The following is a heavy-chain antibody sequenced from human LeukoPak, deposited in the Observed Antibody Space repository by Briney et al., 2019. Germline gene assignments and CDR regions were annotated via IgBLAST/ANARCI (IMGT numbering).Heavy chain of an antibody. Sequence: SGGSLRLSCAASGFTFSSYWMSWVRQAPGKGLEWVANIKQDGSEKYYVDSVKGRFTISRDNAKNSLYLQMNSLRAEDTAVYYCARDASWIQLWFGAFDIWGQGTMVTVSS. CDR2: IKQDGSEK. D-gene: IGHD5-18*01. CDR1: GFTFSSYW. J-gene: IGHJ3*02. CDR3: ARDASWIQLWFGAFDI. V-gene: IGHV3-7*01.